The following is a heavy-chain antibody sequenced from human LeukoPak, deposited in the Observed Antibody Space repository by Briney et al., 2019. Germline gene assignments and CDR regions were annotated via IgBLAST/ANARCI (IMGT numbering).Heavy chain of an antibody. D-gene: IGHD3-10*01. CDR2: IYPGDSDT. Sequence: GESLKISCKGSGYSFTSYWIGWVRQMPGKGLEWMGIIYPGDSDTRYSPSFQGQVTISADKSISTAYLQWSSLKASDTAMYYCARLTRITMVRGVLNWFDPWGQGTLVTVSS. V-gene: IGHV5-51*01. CDR3: ARLTRITMVRGVLNWFDP. J-gene: IGHJ5*02. CDR1: GYSFTSYW.